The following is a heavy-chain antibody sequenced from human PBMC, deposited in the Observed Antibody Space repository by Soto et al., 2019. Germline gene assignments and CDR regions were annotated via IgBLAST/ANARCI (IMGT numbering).Heavy chain of an antibody. D-gene: IGHD6-13*01. J-gene: IGHJ6*02. CDR3: ARDQGRATADGPLGNGLDV. CDR1: GFSFSDYG. Sequence: QVHLVESGGGVVQPGTSLRLSCAASGFSFSDYGMHWVRQAPGKGLEWLTIIWFDASNEYYADSVKGRFTISRDNSNNTLYLQLNSLTDDDTAVYFCARDQGRATADGPLGNGLDVWGQGTAVTVSS. CDR2: IWFDASNE. V-gene: IGHV3-33*01.